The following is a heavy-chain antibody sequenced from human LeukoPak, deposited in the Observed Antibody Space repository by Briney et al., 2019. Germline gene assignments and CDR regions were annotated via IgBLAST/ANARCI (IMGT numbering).Heavy chain of an antibody. D-gene: IGHD1-26*01. V-gene: IGHV4-59*01. CDR1: GGSLCSYY. CDR3: ARAARWELFGIDD. CDR2: IYYSGST. J-gene: IGHJ4*02. Sequence: TLSLTCTVSGGSLCSYYWGWVRPPPGKGLGWIGDIYYSGSTNYNPSLKSRVTISLDTSKNQISLKLRSVLAADTAVYYLARAARWELFGIDDWGQGTLVTVSS.